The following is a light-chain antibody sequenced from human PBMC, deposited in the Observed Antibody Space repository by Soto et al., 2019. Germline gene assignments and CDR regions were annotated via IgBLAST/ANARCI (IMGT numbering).Light chain of an antibody. Sequence: QSVLTQPPSASGSPGQSVTISCTGTSSDVGGYNYVSWYQQHPGKAPKLMIYEVSKRPSGVPDRFSGSKSGNTASLTVSGLQAEDEADYYCSSYAVNSNLGAFGGGTKLTVL. CDR2: EVS. V-gene: IGLV2-8*01. CDR3: SSYAVNSNLGA. CDR1: SSDVGGYNY. J-gene: IGLJ2*01.